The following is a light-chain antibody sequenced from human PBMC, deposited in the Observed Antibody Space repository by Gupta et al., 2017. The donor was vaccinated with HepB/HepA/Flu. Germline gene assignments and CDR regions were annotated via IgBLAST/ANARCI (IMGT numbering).Light chain of an antibody. V-gene: IGLV1-40*01. Sequence: VLKQQPSVSGAPGLRVTLSCTGSRPKIGAGYDVPWYQQPPVTSPKLLIYSNNNRPSGDPDRCSGSKSGTSAALAITGLQAEEEADYYCQSYDGSLNALYVFGTGTKVTVL. CDR2: SNN. J-gene: IGLJ1*01. CDR3: QSYDGSLNALYV. CDR1: RPKIGAGYD.